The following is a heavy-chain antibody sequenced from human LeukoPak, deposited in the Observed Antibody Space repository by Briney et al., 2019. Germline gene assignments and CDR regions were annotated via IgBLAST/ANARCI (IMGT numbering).Heavy chain of an antibody. D-gene: IGHD2-8*01. J-gene: IGHJ4*02. CDR3: ASYYCTNGVCYNFVGY. V-gene: IGHV3-21*01. CDR1: GFTFGSYS. Sequence: PGGSLRLSCAASGFTFGSYSMNWVRQAPGKGLEWVSSISSSSSYIYYADSVKGRFTISRDNAKNSLYLLMNSLRADDTAVYYCASYYCTNGVCYNFVGYWGQGTLVTVSS. CDR2: ISSSSSYI.